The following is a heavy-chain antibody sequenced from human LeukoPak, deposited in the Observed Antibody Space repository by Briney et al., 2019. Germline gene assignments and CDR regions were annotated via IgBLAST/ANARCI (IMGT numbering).Heavy chain of an antibody. J-gene: IGHJ4*02. CDR2: IKQDGSEK. CDR1: GFTFSSYA. CDR3: ASPPRRSGIDY. V-gene: IGHV3-7*01. Sequence: SGGSLRLSCAASGFTFSSYAMSWVRQAPGKGLEWVANIKQDGSEKYYVDSVKGRFTISRDNAKNSLYLQMNSLRAEDTAVYYCASPPRRSGIDYWGQGTLVTVSS. D-gene: IGHD1-26*01.